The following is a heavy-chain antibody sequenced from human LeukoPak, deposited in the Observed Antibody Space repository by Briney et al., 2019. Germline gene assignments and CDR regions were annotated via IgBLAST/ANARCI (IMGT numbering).Heavy chain of an antibody. CDR2: ISGSGGST. CDR3: ARSYSDSSGYYYHFDY. J-gene: IGHJ4*02. CDR1: GFTFSSYG. Sequence: GGTLRLSCAASGFTFSSYGMRWVRQAPGKGLEWVSAISGSGGSTYYADSVKGRFTISRDNAKNSLYLQMNSLRAEDTAVYYCARSYSDSSGYYYHFDYWGQGTLVTVSS. D-gene: IGHD3-22*01. V-gene: IGHV3-23*01.